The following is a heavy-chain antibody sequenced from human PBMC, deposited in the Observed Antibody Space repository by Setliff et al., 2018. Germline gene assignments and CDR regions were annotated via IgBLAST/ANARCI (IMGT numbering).Heavy chain of an antibody. CDR3: AREQWLDPPGYYYMDV. Sequence: SETLSLTCTVSGGSISSYYWSWIRQPAGKGLEWIGHIYIGGSANYNPSLKSRVTMSIDTSKNQFSLKLDSVTAADMAVYYCAREQWLDPPGYYYMDVWAKGTKVTVSS. CDR1: GGSISSYY. D-gene: IGHD6-19*01. CDR2: IYIGGSA. J-gene: IGHJ6*03. V-gene: IGHV4-4*07.